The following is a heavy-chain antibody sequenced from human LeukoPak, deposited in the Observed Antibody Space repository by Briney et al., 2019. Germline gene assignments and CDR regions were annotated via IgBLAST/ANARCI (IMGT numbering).Heavy chain of an antibody. J-gene: IGHJ6*03. CDR1: GFTFSSYG. Sequence: GGSLRLSCAASGFTFSSYGMRWVRQAPGKGLEWVSAISGSGGSTYYADSVKGRFTISRDNSKNTLYLQMNSLRSEDTAVYYCARELRFSVYYYYMDVWGKGTTVTVSS. D-gene: IGHD3-3*01. V-gene: IGHV3-23*01. CDR3: ARELRFSVYYYYMDV. CDR2: ISGSGGST.